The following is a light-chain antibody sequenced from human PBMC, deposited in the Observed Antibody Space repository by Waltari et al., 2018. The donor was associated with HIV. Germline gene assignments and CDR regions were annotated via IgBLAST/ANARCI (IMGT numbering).Light chain of an antibody. Sequence: QSALTQPPSASGSPGQSVTISCTGTSSDVGGDTYVSWYQQHPGKAPKLIIYEVRKRPSGVPYRFSGSKSGTSASLAITGLQAEDEADYYCQSYDSSLSGSVFGGGTKLTVL. V-gene: IGLV2-8*01. CDR3: QSYDSSLSGSV. J-gene: IGLJ3*02. CDR2: EVR. CDR1: SSDVGGDTY.